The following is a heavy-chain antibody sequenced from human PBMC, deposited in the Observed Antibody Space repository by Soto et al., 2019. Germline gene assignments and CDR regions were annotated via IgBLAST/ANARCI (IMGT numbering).Heavy chain of an antibody. CDR3: ARVGAEQWLVTYYGMDV. D-gene: IGHD6-19*01. V-gene: IGHV4-61*01. CDR2: IYYSGST. J-gene: IGHJ6*02. CDR1: GGSVSSGSYY. Sequence: QVQLQESGPGLVKPSETLSLTCTVSGGSVSSGSYYWSWIRQPPGKGLEWIGYIYYSGSTNYNPSLKSRVTISVDTSKNQFSLKLSSVTAADTAVYYCARVGAEQWLVTYYGMDVWGQGTTVTVSS.